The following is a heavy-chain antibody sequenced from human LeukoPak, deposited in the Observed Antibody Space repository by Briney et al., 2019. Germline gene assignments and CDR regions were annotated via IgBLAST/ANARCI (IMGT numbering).Heavy chain of an antibody. Sequence: SETLSLTCAVSGGSISSGGYSWSWIRQPPGKGLEWIGYIYHSGSTYYNASLNSRVTISVDRSKNQFSLKLSSVTAADTAVYYCARGGGIDAFDIWGQGTMVTVSS. CDR3: ARGGGIDAFDI. CDR2: IYHSGST. CDR1: GGSISSGGYS. D-gene: IGHD3-16*01. V-gene: IGHV4-30-2*01. J-gene: IGHJ3*02.